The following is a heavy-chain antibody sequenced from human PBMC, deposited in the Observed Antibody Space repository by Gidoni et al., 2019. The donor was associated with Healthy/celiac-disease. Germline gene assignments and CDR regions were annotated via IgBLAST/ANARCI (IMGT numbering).Heavy chain of an antibody. V-gene: IGHV4-31*03. CDR3: ARGIYNWGSSGDNWFDP. Sequence: QAQLQEAGPGLVKPSQTLSLTCTVSGGTISSGGSYWSWIRQHPGKGLEWIGYIYYSGSTYYNPSLKSRVTISVDTSKNQFSLKLSSVTAADTAVYYCARGIYNWGSSGDNWFDPWGQGTLVTVSS. CDR1: GGTISSGGSY. D-gene: IGHD7-27*01. CDR2: IYYSGST. J-gene: IGHJ5*02.